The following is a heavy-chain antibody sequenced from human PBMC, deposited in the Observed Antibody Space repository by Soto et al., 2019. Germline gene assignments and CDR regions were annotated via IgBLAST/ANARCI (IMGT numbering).Heavy chain of an antibody. D-gene: IGHD2-2*01. Sequence: EVQLVESGGGLVQPGGSLRLSCTASGFTFSNYWMSWVRQAPGKGAEWVANIKQDGSDKYYMDSVKGRFTISSDNAKNSLYRQVNNLRAEDTAVYYCARSRYPYAPWQGVDWRQGTLVTVSS. V-gene: IGHV3-7*01. J-gene: IGHJ1*01. CDR3: ARSRYPYAPWQGVD. CDR1: GFTFSNYW. CDR2: IKQDGSDK.